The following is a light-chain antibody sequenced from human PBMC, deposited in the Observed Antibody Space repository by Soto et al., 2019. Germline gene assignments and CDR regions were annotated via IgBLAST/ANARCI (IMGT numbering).Light chain of an antibody. J-gene: IGKJ3*01. Sequence: EIVLTQSPGTLSLSPGERATLSCRASQSVSSSYLAWYQQKPGQAPRLLIYGASSRATGIPDRFSGSGSGTAFTLTISRLEPEAFAVYYCQQYGSSLFGPGTKVDIK. V-gene: IGKV3-20*01. CDR1: QSVSSSY. CDR2: GAS. CDR3: QQYGSSL.